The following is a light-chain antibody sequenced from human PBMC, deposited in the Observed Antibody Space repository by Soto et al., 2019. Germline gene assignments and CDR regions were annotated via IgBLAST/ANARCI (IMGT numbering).Light chain of an antibody. CDR3: QQYGSSPWT. CDR1: QSVSSSY. J-gene: IGKJ1*01. CDR2: GAS. V-gene: IGKV3-20*01. Sequence: EIVLTQSPGTLSLSPGERATLSCRASQSVSSSYLAWYQQKPGQAPRLLIYGASSRATGFPDMFSGSGSGTVFTFTISRLEPEDFAVYYCQQYGSSPWTFGQGTKVDIK.